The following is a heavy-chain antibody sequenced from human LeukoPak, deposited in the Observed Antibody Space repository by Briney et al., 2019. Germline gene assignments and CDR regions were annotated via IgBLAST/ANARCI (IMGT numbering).Heavy chain of an antibody. J-gene: IGHJ4*02. Sequence: SETLSLTCTVSGGSVGSDNSYWNWIPQPAGKGLEWIGRIYADGSSTYNPSLKSRVTILVDTSKNQFSLRLSSMTAADTAVYYCARGYYYRTWGLGTLVTVS. V-gene: IGHV4-61*02. CDR3: ARGYYYRT. CDR1: GGSVGSDNSY. CDR2: IYADGSS. D-gene: IGHD3-10*01.